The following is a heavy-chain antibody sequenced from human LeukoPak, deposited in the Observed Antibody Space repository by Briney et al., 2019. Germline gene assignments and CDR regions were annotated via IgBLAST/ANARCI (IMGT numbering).Heavy chain of an antibody. V-gene: IGHV1-8*01. J-gene: IGHJ5*02. D-gene: IGHD3-3*01. CDR1: GYTLTSYD. Sequence: ASVKVSSKASGYTLTSYDINWVRQAPGQGLEWMGWMNPNSGDTGYAQKFQGRVTMTRNTSISTAYMELSSLRSGDTAVYYCARGRLTYYDFWSSYAPYNWFDPGGQGTLVTV. CDR2: MNPNSGDT. CDR3: ARGRLTYYDFWSSYAPYNWFDP.